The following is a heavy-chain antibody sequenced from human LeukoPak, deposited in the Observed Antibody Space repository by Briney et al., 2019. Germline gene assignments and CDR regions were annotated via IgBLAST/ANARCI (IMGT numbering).Heavy chain of an antibody. CDR3: AGGGGIVVPAASA. CDR2: ISYDGSNK. J-gene: IGHJ5*02. D-gene: IGHD2-2*01. Sequence: PGGSLRLSCAASGFTFSSYAMHWVRQAPGKGLEWVAVISYDGSNKYYADSVKGRFTISRDNSKNTLYLQMNSLRAEDTAVYYCAGGGGIVVPAASAWGRGTLVTVSS. CDR1: GFTFSSYA. V-gene: IGHV3-30-3*01.